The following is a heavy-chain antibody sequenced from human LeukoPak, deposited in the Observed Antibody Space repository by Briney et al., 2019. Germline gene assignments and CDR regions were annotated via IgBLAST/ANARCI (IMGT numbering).Heavy chain of an antibody. CDR3: ARGPSKTASDY. J-gene: IGHJ4*02. Sequence: PSETLSLTCTVSGGSISSGGYYWRWIRQHPGKGLEWIGYIYYSGSTYYNPSLKSRVTISVDTSKNQFSLKLSSVTAADTAVYYCARGPSKTASDYWGQGTLVTVSS. CDR2: IYYSGST. D-gene: IGHD5-18*01. CDR1: GGSISSGGYY. V-gene: IGHV4-31*03.